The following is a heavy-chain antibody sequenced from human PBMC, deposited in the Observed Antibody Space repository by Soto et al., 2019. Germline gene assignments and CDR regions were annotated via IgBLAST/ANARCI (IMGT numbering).Heavy chain of an antibody. V-gene: IGHV1-46*01. CDR2: INPSGGST. CDR1: GYTFTSYY. J-gene: IGHJ4*02. D-gene: IGHD3-16*02. CDR3: ARGQFSDYGWGSYRHSGGSDY. Sequence: QVQLVQSGAEVKKPGASVKVSCKASGYTFTSYYMHWVRQAPGQGLEWMGIINPSGGSTSYAQKCQGRVTMTWAASTSTGYMELSSLRSEDTAVYYCARGQFSDYGWGSYRHSGGSDYWGQGTLVTVSS.